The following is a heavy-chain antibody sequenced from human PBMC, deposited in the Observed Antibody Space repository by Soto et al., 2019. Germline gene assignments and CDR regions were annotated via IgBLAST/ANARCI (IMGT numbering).Heavy chain of an antibody. CDR1: GFTLSSYN. CDR3: ARDWVSGSGSYYDY. Sequence: GGSLRLSRAAPGFTLSSYNMNLVRQAPWKGLEWVSYISSSSSTIYYADSVKGRFTISRDNAKNSLYLQMNSLRDEDTAVYYCARDWVSGSGSYYDYWGQGTLVTVSS. D-gene: IGHD3-10*01. J-gene: IGHJ4*02. CDR2: ISSSSSTI. V-gene: IGHV3-48*02.